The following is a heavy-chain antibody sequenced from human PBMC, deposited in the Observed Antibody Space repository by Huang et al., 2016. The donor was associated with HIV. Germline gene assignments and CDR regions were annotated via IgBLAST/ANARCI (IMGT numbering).Heavy chain of an antibody. CDR2: LVPLFSVT. CDR3: AREGQTWYGKPIAAFEI. CDR1: GGSFNSLA. V-gene: IGHV1-69*10. D-gene: IGHD1-1*01. J-gene: IGHJ3*02. Sequence: VQLVQSGAEVRRPGSSVRVSCKAAGGSFNSLAFNWVRQAPGQGLEYMGGLVPLFSVTNYAERFQNRLTSSADKSTNTVYMELRSLRSEDTGVFYCAREGQTWYGKPIAAFEIWGQGTTVIVSS.